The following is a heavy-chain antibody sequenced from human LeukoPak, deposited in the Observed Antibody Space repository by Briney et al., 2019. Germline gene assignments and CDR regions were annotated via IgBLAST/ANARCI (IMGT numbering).Heavy chain of an antibody. CDR1: GGSISSYY. D-gene: IGHD3-10*01. Sequence: SETLSLTCTVSGGSISSYYWSWIRQPPGKGLEWIGYIYYSGYTNYKSSLMSRVTISVGTSKNQFSLKLISVPAADAAVYYCSRTTMVRGTYYMYVWGKGTTGTASS. CDR2: IYYSGYT. CDR3: SRTTMVRGTYYMYV. V-gene: IGHV4-59*01. J-gene: IGHJ6*03.